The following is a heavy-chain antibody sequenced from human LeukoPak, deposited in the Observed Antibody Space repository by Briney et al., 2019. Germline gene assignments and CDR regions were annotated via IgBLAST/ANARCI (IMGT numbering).Heavy chain of an antibody. J-gene: IGHJ6*03. CDR2: IRYDGSNK. Sequence: PGGSLRLSCAASGFTFSSYGMHWVRQAPGKRLEWVAFIRYDGSNKYYADSVKGRFTISRDNSKNTLYLQMNSLRAEDTAVYYCAKDEYSGSYDDYYYMDVWGKGTTVTVSS. D-gene: IGHD1-26*01. V-gene: IGHV3-30*02. CDR3: AKDEYSGSYDDYYYMDV. CDR1: GFTFSSYG.